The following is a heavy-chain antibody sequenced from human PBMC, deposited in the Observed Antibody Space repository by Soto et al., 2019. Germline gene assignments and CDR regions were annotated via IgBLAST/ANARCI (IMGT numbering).Heavy chain of an antibody. CDR2: ISYDGSNN. V-gene: IGHV3-30*03. Sequence: QVQLVESGGGVVQPGRSLRLSCAASGFTFSHYDIHWVRQAPGKGLEWLAVISYDGSNNHYADSVKGRFTVSRDNSKNTLYLQMNSLRAEDTAVYFCARYSGKYQGPIDYWGQGTLVTVSS. D-gene: IGHD1-26*01. J-gene: IGHJ4*02. CDR1: GFTFSHYD. CDR3: ARYSGKYQGPIDY.